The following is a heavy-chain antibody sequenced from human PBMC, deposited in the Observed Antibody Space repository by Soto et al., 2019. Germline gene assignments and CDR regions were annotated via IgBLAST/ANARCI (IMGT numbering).Heavy chain of an antibody. CDR2: IYYSGST. D-gene: IGHD1-20*01. V-gene: IGHV4-59*01. CDR1: GGSISSYY. J-gene: IGHJ4*02. CDR3: ATIRSITGTTGGDY. Sequence: SETLSLTCSFSGGSISSYYWSLIRQPPGKGLEWIGYIYYSGSTNYNPSLKSRVTISVDTSKNQFSLKLSSVTAADTAVYYCATIRSITGTTGGDYWGQGTLVTVSS.